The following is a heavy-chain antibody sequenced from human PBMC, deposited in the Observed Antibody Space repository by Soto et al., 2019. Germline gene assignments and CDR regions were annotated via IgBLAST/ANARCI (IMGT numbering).Heavy chain of an antibody. CDR1: GGTFSSYA. Sequence: QVQLVQSGAEVKKPGSSVKVSCKASGGTFSSYAISWVRQAPGQGLEWMGGIIPIFGTANYAQKFQGRVTITADESTRTAYMELSSLRSEDTAVYYCAIVATILHYYYYGMDVWGQGTTVTVSS. J-gene: IGHJ6*02. CDR3: AIVATILHYYYYGMDV. CDR2: IIPIFGTA. D-gene: IGHD5-12*01. V-gene: IGHV1-69*01.